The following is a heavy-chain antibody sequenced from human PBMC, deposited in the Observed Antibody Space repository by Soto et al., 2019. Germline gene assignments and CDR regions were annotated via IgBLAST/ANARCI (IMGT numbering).Heavy chain of an antibody. V-gene: IGHV1-3*01. Sequence: QVQLVQSGAEVKKPGASVKVSCKASGYTFTSYAMHWVRQAPAQMLEWMGWINAGTGNTKYSQKFHGRVTITRDTSASTAYMELSSLRSEDTAVYYCARGYRIAARSLLWFDPWGQGTLVTVSS. CDR2: INAGTGNT. D-gene: IGHD6-6*01. CDR3: ARGYRIAARSLLWFDP. CDR1: GYTFTSYA. J-gene: IGHJ5*02.